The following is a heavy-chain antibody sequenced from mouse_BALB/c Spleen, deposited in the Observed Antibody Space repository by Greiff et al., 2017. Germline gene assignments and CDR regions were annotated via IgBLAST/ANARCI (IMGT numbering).Heavy chain of an antibody. CDR3: ARGGAYDGYYVDY. CDR2: ISYDGSN. V-gene: IGHV3-6*02. D-gene: IGHD2-3*01. J-gene: IGHJ4*01. CDR1: GYSITSGYY. Sequence: EVKLEESGPGLVKPSQSLSLTCSVTGYSITSGYYWNWIRQFPGNKLEWMGYISYDGSNNYNPSLKNRISITRDTSKNQFFLKLNSVTTEDTATYYCARGGAYDGYYVDYWGQGTSVTVSS.